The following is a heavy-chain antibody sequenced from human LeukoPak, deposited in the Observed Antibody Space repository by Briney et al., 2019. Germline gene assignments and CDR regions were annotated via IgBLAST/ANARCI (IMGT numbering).Heavy chain of an antibody. Sequence: GGSLRLSCAGSGFTFSSYAMSWVRQAPGKGLEWVSAISGSGGSTYYADSVKGRFTISRDNSKNTLYLQMNSLRAEDTAVYYCAKAGGYDFWSGYQFDYWGQGTLVTVSS. J-gene: IGHJ4*02. CDR2: ISGSGGST. D-gene: IGHD3-3*01. CDR3: AKAGGYDFWSGYQFDY. V-gene: IGHV3-23*01. CDR1: GFTFSSYA.